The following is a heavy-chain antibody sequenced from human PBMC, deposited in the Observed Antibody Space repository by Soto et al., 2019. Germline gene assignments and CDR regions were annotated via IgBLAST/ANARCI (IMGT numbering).Heavy chain of an antibody. CDR2: IIPIFGTA. V-gene: IGHV1-69*13. D-gene: IGHD6-13*01. CDR3: ATEGVGGISKPLSDYWHGIDV. CDR1: GGTFSSYA. J-gene: IGHJ6*04. Sequence: SVKVSCKASGGTFSSYAISWVRQAPGQGLEWMGGIIPIFGTANYAQKFQGRVTITADESTSTAYMELSSLRSEDTAVYYCATEGVGGISKPLSDYWHGIDVWSKGNTV.